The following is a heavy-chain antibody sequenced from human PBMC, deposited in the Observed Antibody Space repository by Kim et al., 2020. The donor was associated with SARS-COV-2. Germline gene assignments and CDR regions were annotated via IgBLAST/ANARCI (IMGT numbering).Heavy chain of an antibody. CDR1: GGSFSGYY. V-gene: IGHV4-34*01. Sequence: SETLSLTCAVYGGSFSGYYWSWIRQPPGKGLEWIGEINHSGSTNYNPSLKSRVTISVDTSKNQFSLKLSSLTAADTPVYYCPSRKAVYFQHWGQGTLVTV. CDR2: INHSGST. J-gene: IGHJ1*01. CDR3: PSRKAVYFQH.